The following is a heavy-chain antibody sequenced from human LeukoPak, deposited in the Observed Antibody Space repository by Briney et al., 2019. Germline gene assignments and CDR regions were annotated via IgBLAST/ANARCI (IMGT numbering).Heavy chain of an antibody. CDR3: TRDAYNFNDFDY. D-gene: IGHD5-24*01. V-gene: IGHV3-30*17. Sequence: GGSLRLSCAVSEFTFSNYAMHWVRQPPGKGLEWVAVVSSHGKDGYYADSVRGRFTISRDNSKNTLYLQIDSLRLEDTAIYYCTRDAYNFNDFDYWGQGTLVTVSS. CDR2: VSSHGKDG. CDR1: EFTFSNYA. J-gene: IGHJ4*02.